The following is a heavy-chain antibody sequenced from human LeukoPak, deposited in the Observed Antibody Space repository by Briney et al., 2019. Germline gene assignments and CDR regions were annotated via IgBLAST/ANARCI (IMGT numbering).Heavy chain of an antibody. J-gene: IGHJ4*02. CDR3: ASTDPVITIFGVVITEGNYFDY. D-gene: IGHD3-3*01. CDR1: GFTFSSYA. Sequence: PGGSLRLSCAASGFTFSSYAMSWVRQAPGKGLEWVSAISGSGGSTYYADSVKGRFTISRDNSKNTLYLQMNSLRAEDTAVYYCASTDPVITIFGVVITEGNYFDYWGQGTLVTVSS. V-gene: IGHV3-23*01. CDR2: ISGSGGST.